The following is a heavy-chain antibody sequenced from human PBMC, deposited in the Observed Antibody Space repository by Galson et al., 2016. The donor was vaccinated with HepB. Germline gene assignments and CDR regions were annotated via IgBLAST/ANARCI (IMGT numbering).Heavy chain of an antibody. CDR3: ARLATGDLGNWYFDL. CDR2: ISSSGNSI. V-gene: IGHV3-11*01. D-gene: IGHD2-15*01. CDR1: GFTFRDYY. J-gene: IGHJ2*01. Sequence: LRLSCAASGFTFRDYYMSWIRQAPGKGLEWVSYISSSGNSIYNADSVRGRFTISRDNAINSLSLQMNSLRVEDTAVYYCARLATGDLGNWYFDLWGRGSLVTVSS.